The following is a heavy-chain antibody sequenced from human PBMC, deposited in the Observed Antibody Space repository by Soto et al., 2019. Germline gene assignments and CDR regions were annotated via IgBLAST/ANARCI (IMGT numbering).Heavy chain of an antibody. Sequence: PSETLSLTCAVYGGSFSGYYWSWIRQPPGKGLEWIGEINHSGSTNYNPSLKSRVTISVDTSKNQFSLKLSSVTAADTAVYYCARSRNTIRAVIITRYGMDVWGQGTTVTVSS. J-gene: IGHJ6*02. V-gene: IGHV4-34*01. D-gene: IGHD3-10*01. CDR1: GGSFSGYY. CDR2: INHSGST. CDR3: ARSRNTIRAVIITRYGMDV.